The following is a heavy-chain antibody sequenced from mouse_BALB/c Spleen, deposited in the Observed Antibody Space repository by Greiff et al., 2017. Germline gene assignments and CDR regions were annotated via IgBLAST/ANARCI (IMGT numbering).Heavy chain of an antibody. CDR2: ISNGGGST. V-gene: IGHV5-12-2*01. J-gene: IGHJ2*01. CDR3: ARYDFDY. Sequence: EVQLVESGGGLVQPGGSLKLSCAASGFTFSSYTMSWVRQTPEKRLEWVAYISNGGGSTYYPDTVKGRFTISRDNAKNTLYLQMSSLKSEDTAMYYCARYDFDYWGQGTTLTVSS. CDR1: GFTFSSYT. D-gene: IGHD2-14*01.